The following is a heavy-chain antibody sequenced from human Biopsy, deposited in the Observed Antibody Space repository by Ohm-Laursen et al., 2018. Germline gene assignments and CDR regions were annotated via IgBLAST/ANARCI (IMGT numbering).Heavy chain of an antibody. J-gene: IGHJ5*02. V-gene: IGHV4-34*01. CDR2: DHHDGRA. CDR1: GGTYSGYY. Sequence: SETLSLTCTVYGGTYSGYYWSWIRQPPGKGLEWIVEDHHDGRANYNPALKSRVTISGDMSKKQFSLKLSGVTAADTAVYYCARFIVPSLHCSNGVCPIRWFDPWGQGTLVTVSS. D-gene: IGHD2-2*01. CDR3: ARFIVPSLHCSNGVCPIRWFDP.